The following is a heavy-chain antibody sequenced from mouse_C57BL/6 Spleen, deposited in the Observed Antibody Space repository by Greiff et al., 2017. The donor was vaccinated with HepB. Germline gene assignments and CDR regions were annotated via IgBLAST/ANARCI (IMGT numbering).Heavy chain of an antibody. D-gene: IGHD4-1*01. CDR2: IDPSDSET. CDR3: ARRGTNWDDPYYFDY. V-gene: IGHV1-52*01. CDR1: GYTFTSYW. Sequence: QVQLQQPGAELVRPGSSVKLSCKASGYTFTSYWMHWVKQRPIQGLEWIGNIDPSDSETHYNQKFKDKATLTVDKSSSTAYMQLSSLTSEDSAVYYCARRGTNWDDPYYFDYWGQGTTLTVSS. J-gene: IGHJ2*01.